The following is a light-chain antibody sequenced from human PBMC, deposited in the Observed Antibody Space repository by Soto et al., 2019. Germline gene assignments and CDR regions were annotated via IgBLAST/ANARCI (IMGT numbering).Light chain of an antibody. CDR3: LQDYSYPRT. V-gene: IGKV1-6*01. Sequence: AIQMTQSPSSLSASVGDRVTITCRASQGIRKDLGWYQQKPGKAPEVLIYAASNLQSGVPSRFSGSGSGTDFTLTISSLQTEDSATYYCLQDYSYPRTFGQGTKLEIK. J-gene: IGKJ2*01. CDR2: AAS. CDR1: QGIRKD.